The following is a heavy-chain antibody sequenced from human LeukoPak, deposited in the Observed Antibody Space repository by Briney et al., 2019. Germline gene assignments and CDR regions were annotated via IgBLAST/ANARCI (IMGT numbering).Heavy chain of an antibody. CDR1: GGSISNYY. V-gene: IGHV4-59*01. D-gene: IGHD1-7*01. Sequence: PSETLSLTCTVSGGSISNYYWSWIRQPPGKGLEWIGYIYYSGSTNYNPSLKSRVTISVDTSKNQFSLKLSSVTAADTAVYYCARRVWDNWNSRGAFDIWGQGTMVTVSS. CDR3: ARRVWDNWNSRGAFDI. CDR2: IYYSGST. J-gene: IGHJ3*02.